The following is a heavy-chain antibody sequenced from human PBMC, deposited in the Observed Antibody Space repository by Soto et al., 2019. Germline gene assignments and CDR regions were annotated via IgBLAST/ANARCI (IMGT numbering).Heavy chain of an antibody. CDR2: IYYSGST. J-gene: IGHJ5*02. D-gene: IGHD3-16*01. CDR3: ARAVEYIPSVTLGILNWFDP. Sequence: NPSETLSLTCTVSGDSISSYYWSWFRQPPGKGLEWIGYIYYSGSTNYNPSLKSRVTISVDTSKNQFSLKLSSVTAADTAVYYCARAVEYIPSVTLGILNWFDPWGQGTLVTVSS. V-gene: IGHV4-59*01. CDR1: GDSISSYY.